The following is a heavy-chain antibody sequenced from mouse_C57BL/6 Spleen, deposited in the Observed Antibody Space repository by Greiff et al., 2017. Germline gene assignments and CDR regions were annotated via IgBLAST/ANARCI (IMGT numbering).Heavy chain of an antibody. CDR1: GYTFTDYY. D-gene: IGHD2-2*01. CDR2: IYPGSGNT. CDR3: ARVGLRGYFYV. J-gene: IGHJ1*03. Sequence: VQLQQSGAELVRPGASVKLSCKASGYTFTDYYLNWVKQRPGQGLEWIARIYPGSGNTYYNEKFKGKATLTAEKSSSTAYMQLSSLTSEDSAVYCCARVGLRGYFYVWGTGTTVTGSS. V-gene: IGHV1-76*01.